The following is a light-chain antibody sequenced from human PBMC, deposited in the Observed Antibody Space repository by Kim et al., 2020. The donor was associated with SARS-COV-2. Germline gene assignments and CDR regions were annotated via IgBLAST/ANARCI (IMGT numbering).Light chain of an antibody. V-gene: IGLV3-19*01. Sequence: ALGQTVKITCQGASLRSYYASWYQQKPGQAPVLVIYGKNSRPSEIPDRFSGSSSGNTASLTITGTQAEDEADYYCKSRDNSGNHVVFGGGTQLTVL. CDR3: KSRDNSGNHVV. J-gene: IGLJ3*02. CDR1: SLRSYY. CDR2: GKN.